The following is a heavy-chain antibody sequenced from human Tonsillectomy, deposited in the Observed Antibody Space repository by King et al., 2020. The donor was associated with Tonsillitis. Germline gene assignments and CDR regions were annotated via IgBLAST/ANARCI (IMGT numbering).Heavy chain of an antibody. Sequence: QLQESGPGLVKPSETLSLSCTVSGGSISTDKSYWAWISQPPGGGRGWVGSVYFSGSTYYNPSLKTRASIYLDPSKSQFSLWVNSGTAADAAVYYCTRLNFASGNTLRDYYYVGMDVWGQGTTVTVSS. CDR2: VYFSGST. CDR1: GGSISTDKSY. V-gene: IGHV4-39*07. D-gene: IGHD3-10*01. CDR3: TRLNFASGNTLRDYYYVGMDV. J-gene: IGHJ6*02.